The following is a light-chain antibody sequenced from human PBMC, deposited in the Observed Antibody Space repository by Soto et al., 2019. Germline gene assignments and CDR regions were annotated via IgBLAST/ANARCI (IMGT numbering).Light chain of an antibody. CDR2: LGNDGRH. CDR3: QTWDTGIRV. CDR1: SGHSTYA. Sequence: QPVLTQSPSASASLGASVKLTCTLSSGHSTYAIAWHQQQPEKGPRYLMKLGNDGRHNKGDGVPDRFSGSSSGAERYLIISSLQSEDEADYYCQTWDTGIRVFGGGTKPTVL. J-gene: IGLJ2*01. V-gene: IGLV4-69*01.